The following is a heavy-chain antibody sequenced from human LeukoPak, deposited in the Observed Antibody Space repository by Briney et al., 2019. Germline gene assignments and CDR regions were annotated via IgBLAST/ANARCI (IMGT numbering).Heavy chain of an antibody. J-gene: IGHJ4*02. D-gene: IGHD3-22*01. CDR1: GFTFSTYW. Sequence: PGGSLRLSCATSGFTFSTYWMHWVRQTPGKELEWVARINSDGRTTVYADSVRGRFAISRDNAKNSLYLQMNSLRAEDTAVYYCVREYYDISGYYYGCSDYWGQGTLVIVSS. CDR2: INSDGRTT. V-gene: IGHV3-74*01. CDR3: VREYYDISGYYYGCSDY.